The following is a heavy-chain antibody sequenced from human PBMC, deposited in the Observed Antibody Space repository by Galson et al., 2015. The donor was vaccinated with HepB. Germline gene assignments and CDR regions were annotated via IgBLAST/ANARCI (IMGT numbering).Heavy chain of an antibody. Sequence: SLRLSCAASGFTFSSYAMSWVRQAPGKGLEWVSAISGSGGSTYYADSVKGRFTISRDSSKNTLYLQMNSLRAEDTAVYYCAKDLALWFGESNYYYYGMDVWGQGTTVTVSS. CDR2: ISGSGGST. J-gene: IGHJ6*02. CDR1: GFTFSSYA. CDR3: AKDLALWFGESNYYYYGMDV. D-gene: IGHD3-10*01. V-gene: IGHV3-23*01.